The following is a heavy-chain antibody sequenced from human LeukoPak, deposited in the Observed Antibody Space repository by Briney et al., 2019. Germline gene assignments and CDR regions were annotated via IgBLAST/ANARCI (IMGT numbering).Heavy chain of an antibody. V-gene: IGHV4-61*01. D-gene: IGHD1-26*01. CDR3: AREQWELNFDY. J-gene: IGHJ4*02. CDR1: GGSISSGSYY. CDR2: IYCSGST. Sequence: PSETLSLTCTVSGGSISSGSYYWSWIRQPPGKGLEWIGYIYCSGSTNYNPSLKSRVTISVDTSKNQFSLKLSSVTAADTAVYYCAREQWELNFDYWGQGTLVTVSS.